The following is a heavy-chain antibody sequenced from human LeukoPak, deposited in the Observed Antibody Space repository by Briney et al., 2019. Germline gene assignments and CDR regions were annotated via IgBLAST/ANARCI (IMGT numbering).Heavy chain of an antibody. J-gene: IGHJ1*01. CDR1: GFTFSSYA. Sequence: QTGGSLRLSCAASGFTFSSYAMSWVRQAPGKGLEWVSAISGSGGSTYYADSVEGRFTISRDNSKNTLYLQMNSLRAEDTAVYYCAKDQHSSGYPQYFQHWGQGTLVTVSS. D-gene: IGHD3-22*01. CDR2: ISGSGGST. CDR3: AKDQHSSGYPQYFQH. V-gene: IGHV3-23*01.